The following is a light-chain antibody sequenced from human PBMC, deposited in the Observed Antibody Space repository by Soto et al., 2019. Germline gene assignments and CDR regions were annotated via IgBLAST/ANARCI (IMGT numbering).Light chain of an antibody. CDR2: DVS. Sequence: QSALTQPASVSGSPGQSITISCTGTNSDVGGYTYVSWYQHHPGKAPKVIIYDVSYRPSGISNRFSGSKSGNTASLTISGLQAEDEADYYCSSYERSITLAFGGGTKVTVL. CDR1: NSDVGGYTY. J-gene: IGLJ2*01. V-gene: IGLV2-14*03. CDR3: SSYERSITLA.